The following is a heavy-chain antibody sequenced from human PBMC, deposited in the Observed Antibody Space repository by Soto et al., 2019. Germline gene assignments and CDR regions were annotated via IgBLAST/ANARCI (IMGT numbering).Heavy chain of an antibody. D-gene: IGHD1-1*01. Sequence: QVQLHESGPGLVKPSQTLSLTCTVSGGSINSGAYYWSWVRQHPGKGLEWIGAISYRGTTYYNPYLQSRITMSVDTSKTQLSLKLSSVTAADTAVYYCARMSATGTRWFDPWGPGTLVTVSS. J-gene: IGHJ5*02. CDR2: ISYRGTT. CDR3: ARMSATGTRWFDP. CDR1: GGSINSGAYY. V-gene: IGHV4-31*03.